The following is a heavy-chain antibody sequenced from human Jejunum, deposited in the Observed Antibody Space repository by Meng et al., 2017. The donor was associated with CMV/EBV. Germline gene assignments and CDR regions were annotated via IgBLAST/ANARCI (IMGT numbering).Heavy chain of an antibody. Sequence: GLAFSQAWMSWVRQAPGKGLEWVGRIKSERDGGTTDYAARVKGRFTISRDDLENTLYLHMNSLDIEDTGVYYCATGERQWQLLLDCWGQGTTVTVSS. CDR1: GLAFSQAW. CDR3: ATGERQWQLLLDC. CDR2: IKSERDGGTT. V-gene: IGHV3-15*01. D-gene: IGHD2-15*01. J-gene: IGHJ6*02.